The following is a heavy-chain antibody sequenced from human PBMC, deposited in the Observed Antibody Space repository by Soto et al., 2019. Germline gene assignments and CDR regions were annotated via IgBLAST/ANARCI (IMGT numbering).Heavy chain of an antibody. D-gene: IGHD5-18*01. CDR3: ARFSSYGYYYFYGMDV. J-gene: IGHJ6*02. V-gene: IGHV1-18*04. Sequence: ASFRDSRQCSGYTLTRYLNRGLRQPPAKGLERMGRIRDYNCNTYYAQKLQGRVTMTTDTSTSTAYMELRSLRSDDTAVYYCARFSSYGYYYFYGMDVWGQGTTVTAP. CDR1: GYTLTRYL. CDR2: IRDYNCNT.